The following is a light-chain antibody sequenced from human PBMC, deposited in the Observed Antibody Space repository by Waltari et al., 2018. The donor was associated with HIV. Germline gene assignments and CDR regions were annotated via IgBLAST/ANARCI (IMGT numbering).Light chain of an antibody. V-gene: IGKV3-11*01. CDR2: DAS. J-gene: IGKJ4*01. Sequence: EIVLTQSPATLSLSPGERATLSCRTSQSVGSYLAWYQQKPGQPPRLLIYDASNRATGIPARFSGSGSGTDFTLTISSLEPEDFAVYYCQQRSTWPPTVTFGGGTKV. CDR3: QQRSTWPPTVT. CDR1: QSVGSY.